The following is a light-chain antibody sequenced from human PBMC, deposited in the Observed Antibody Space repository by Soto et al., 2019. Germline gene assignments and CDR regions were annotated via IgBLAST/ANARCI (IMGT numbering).Light chain of an antibody. Sequence: EIVWTQSPGTLSLSPGERATLSCRASQSVSSNLAWYQQKPGQAPRLLIYGASTRATGIPARFSGSGSGTEFTLNITSLQSEDFAVYYCQQYNNWPPTWTFGQGTKVDIK. CDR1: QSVSSN. CDR2: GAS. V-gene: IGKV3-15*01. J-gene: IGKJ1*01. CDR3: QQYNNWPPTWT.